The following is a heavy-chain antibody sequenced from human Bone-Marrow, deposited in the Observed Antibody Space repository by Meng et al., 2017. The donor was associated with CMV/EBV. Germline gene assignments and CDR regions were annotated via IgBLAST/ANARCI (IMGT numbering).Heavy chain of an antibody. D-gene: IGHD3-10*01. Sequence: ASRFSFDDDGMSWVRQATGKGLEWVSGISWNGGSTRYADSVKGRFTISRDNAKNSLYLQMNSLRAEDTALYHCAKNYYNSGSSLSDYWGQGTLVTVSS. CDR2: ISWNGGST. CDR3: AKNYYNSGSSLSDY. V-gene: IGHV3-20*01. CDR1: RFSFDDDG. J-gene: IGHJ4*02.